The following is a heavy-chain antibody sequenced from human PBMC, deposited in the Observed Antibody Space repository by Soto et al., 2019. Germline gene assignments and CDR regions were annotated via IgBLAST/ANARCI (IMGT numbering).Heavy chain of an antibody. J-gene: IGHJ4*02. V-gene: IGHV3-30*18. Sequence: GGSLRLSCAASGFTFSSYGMHWVRQAPGKGLEWVAVISYDGSNKYYADSVKGRFTISRDNSKNTLYLQMNSLRAEDTAVYYCAKHLIVGATNWNYYFDYWGQGTLVTVSS. D-gene: IGHD1-26*01. CDR3: AKHLIVGATNWNYYFDY. CDR1: GFTFSSYG. CDR2: ISYDGSNK.